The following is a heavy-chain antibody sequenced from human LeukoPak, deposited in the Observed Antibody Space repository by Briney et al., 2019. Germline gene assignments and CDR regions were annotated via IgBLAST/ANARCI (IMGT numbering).Heavy chain of an antibody. V-gene: IGHV1-18*04. Sequence: ASVRVSCKASGYTFTAYYMHWVRQAPGQGLEWMGWISAYNGNTNYAQKLQGRVTMTTDTSTSTAYMELRSLRSDDTAVYCCASTPGDEGYWGQGTLVTVSS. CDR2: ISAYNGNT. J-gene: IGHJ4*02. CDR1: GYTFTAYY. CDR3: ASTPGDEGY. D-gene: IGHD7-27*01.